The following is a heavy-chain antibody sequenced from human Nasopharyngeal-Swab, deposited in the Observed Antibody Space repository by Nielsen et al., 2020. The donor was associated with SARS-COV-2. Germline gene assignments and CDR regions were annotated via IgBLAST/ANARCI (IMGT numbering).Heavy chain of an antibody. J-gene: IGHJ5*02. D-gene: IGHD3-16*02. CDR2: ISAYNGNT. CDR3: AAIKYDYVWGGYRYTQNLNWFDP. V-gene: IGHV1-18*01. Sequence: WVRQAPGQGLEWMGWISAYNGNTNYAQKLQGRVTMTTDTSTSTAYMELRSLRSDDTAVYYCAAIKYDYVWGGYRYTQNLNWFDPWGQGTLVTVSS.